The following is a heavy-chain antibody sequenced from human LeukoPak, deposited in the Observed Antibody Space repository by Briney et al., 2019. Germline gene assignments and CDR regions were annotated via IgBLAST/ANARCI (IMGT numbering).Heavy chain of an antibody. D-gene: IGHD6-19*01. Sequence: GGSPRLSCAASGFTFSSYAMSWVRQAPGKGLEWVSAISGSGGSTYYADSVKGRFTISRDNSKNTLYLQMNSLRAEDTAVYYCAKVGDSSGWHDAFDIWGQGTMVTVSS. CDR3: AKVGDSSGWHDAFDI. CDR1: GFTFSSYA. V-gene: IGHV3-23*01. CDR2: ISGSGGST. J-gene: IGHJ3*02.